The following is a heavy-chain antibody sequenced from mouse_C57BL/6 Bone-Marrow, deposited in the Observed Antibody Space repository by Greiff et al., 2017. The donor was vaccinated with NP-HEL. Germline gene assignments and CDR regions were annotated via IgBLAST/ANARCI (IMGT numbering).Heavy chain of an antibody. CDR1: GYTFTGYW. CDR3: AKLGRWFAY. Sequence: QVQLQQSGAELMKPGASVKLSCKATGYTFTGYWIEWVKQRPGHGLEWIGEILPGSGSTNHNEKFKGKATFTADTSSNTAYMQLSSLTTEDSAIYYCAKLGRWFAYWGQGTLVTVSA. J-gene: IGHJ3*01. V-gene: IGHV1-9*01. D-gene: IGHD4-1*01. CDR2: ILPGSGST.